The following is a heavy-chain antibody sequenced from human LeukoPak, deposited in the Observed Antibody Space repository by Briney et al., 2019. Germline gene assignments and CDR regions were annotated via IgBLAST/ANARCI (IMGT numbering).Heavy chain of an antibody. CDR3: AREYYYDSSGCRFDY. J-gene: IGHJ4*02. V-gene: IGHV3-23*01. Sequence: GGSLRLSCAASGFTFSSYAMSWVRQAPGKGLERVSGISGSGGSTYYTDSVKGRFTISRDNSKNTVYLQMNSLRAEDTAVYYCAREYYYDSSGCRFDYWGQGTLVTVSS. CDR2: ISGSGGST. D-gene: IGHD3-22*01. CDR1: GFTFSSYA.